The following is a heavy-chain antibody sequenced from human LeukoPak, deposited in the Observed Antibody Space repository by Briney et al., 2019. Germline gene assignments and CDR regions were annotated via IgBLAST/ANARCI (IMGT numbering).Heavy chain of an antibody. J-gene: IGHJ6*03. CDR2: MNPNSGNT. Sequence: GASVKVSCKASGYTFTSCDINWVRQATGHGLEWMGWMNPNSGNTGYAQKFQGRVTMTRNTSISTAYMELSSLRSEDTAVYYCARGSPDMIVVGNYYYYMDVWGKGTTVTISS. D-gene: IGHD3-22*01. V-gene: IGHV1-8*01. CDR3: ARGSPDMIVVGNYYYYMDV. CDR1: GYTFTSCD.